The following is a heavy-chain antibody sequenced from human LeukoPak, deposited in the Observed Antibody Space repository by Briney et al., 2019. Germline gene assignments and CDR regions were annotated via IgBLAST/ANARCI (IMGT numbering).Heavy chain of an antibody. D-gene: IGHD3-22*01. V-gene: IGHV3-9*01. J-gene: IGHJ4*02. CDR2: ISWNSGSI. CDR1: GFTFDDYA. CDR3: AKDRSYYDSSGCLDH. Sequence: SGGSLRLSCAASGFTFDDYAMHWVRQAPGKGLEWVSGISWNSGSIGYADSVKGRFTISRDNAKNSLYLQMNSLRAEDTALYYCAKDRSYYDSSGCLDHWGQGTLVTVSS.